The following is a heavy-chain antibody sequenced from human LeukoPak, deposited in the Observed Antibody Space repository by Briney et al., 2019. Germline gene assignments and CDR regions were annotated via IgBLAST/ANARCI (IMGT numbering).Heavy chain of an antibody. Sequence: SVKVSCKASGGTFSSYTISWVRQAPGQGLEWMGGIIPIFGTANYAQKFQGRVTITTDESTSTAYMELSSLRSEDTAVYYCARGYSSSSRVEYYYMDVWGKGTTVTVSS. CDR1: GGTFSSYT. CDR2: IIPIFGTA. D-gene: IGHD6-6*01. J-gene: IGHJ6*03. V-gene: IGHV1-69*05. CDR3: ARGYSSSSRVEYYYMDV.